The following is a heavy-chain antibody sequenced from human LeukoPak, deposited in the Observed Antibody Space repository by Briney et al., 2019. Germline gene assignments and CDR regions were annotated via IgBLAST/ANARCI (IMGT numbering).Heavy chain of an antibody. D-gene: IGHD6-19*01. CDR1: GFTFDDYA. Sequence: PGGSLRLSCAASGFTFDDYAMHWVRQAPGKGLEWVSGISWNSGSIGYADSVKGRFTISRDDAKNSLYLQMNSLRAEDTALYYCAKDLSIVVAGTEGGYYNGMDVWGRGTTVTVSS. CDR2: ISWNSGSI. CDR3: AKDLSIVVAGTEGGYYNGMDV. J-gene: IGHJ6*02. V-gene: IGHV3-9*01.